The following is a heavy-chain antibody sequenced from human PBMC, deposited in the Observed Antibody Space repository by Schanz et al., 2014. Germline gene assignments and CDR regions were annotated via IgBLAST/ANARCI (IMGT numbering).Heavy chain of an antibody. D-gene: IGHD3-10*01. Sequence: EVHLVESGGGLVQPGGSLRLSCAASGFTFSGYSMNWVRQAPGKGLEWISYITGTGTVMYADSVKGRFTISRDNSRDTVYLQMNSLRADDTAMYYCARWFLIRGVILDSWGQGTLXTVSS. CDR1: GFTFSGYS. CDR3: ARWFLIRGVILDS. CDR2: ITGTGTV. J-gene: IGHJ4*02. V-gene: IGHV3-48*01.